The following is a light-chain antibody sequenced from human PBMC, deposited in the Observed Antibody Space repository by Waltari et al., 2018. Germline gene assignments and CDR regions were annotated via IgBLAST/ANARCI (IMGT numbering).Light chain of an antibody. Sequence: QSALTQPASVSGPPGQSITIPCTGTSSDVGGYNYVSWYQQHPGKAPKLMIYDVSNRPSGVSNRFSGSKSGNTASLTISGLQAEDEADYYCSSYTSSSTYVFGTGTKVTVL. CDR2: DVS. CDR3: SSYTSSSTYV. V-gene: IGLV2-14*03. J-gene: IGLJ1*01. CDR1: SSDVGGYNY.